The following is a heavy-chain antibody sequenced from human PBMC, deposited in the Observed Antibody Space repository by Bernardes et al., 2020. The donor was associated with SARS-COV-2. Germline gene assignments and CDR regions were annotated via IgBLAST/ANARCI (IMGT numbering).Heavy chain of an antibody. CDR1: GFTFSTYG. V-gene: IGHV3-33*01. CDR2: IWNDGNNK. Sequence: GSLRLSCEASGFTFSTYGMHWVRQAPGKGLEWVALIWNDGNNKYYTASVKGRFTISRDNSKNTLYLQMNSLRAEDTAVYFCARVFDTYYFDIWGQGTLVTVSS. CDR3: ARVFDTYYFDI. J-gene: IGHJ4*02.